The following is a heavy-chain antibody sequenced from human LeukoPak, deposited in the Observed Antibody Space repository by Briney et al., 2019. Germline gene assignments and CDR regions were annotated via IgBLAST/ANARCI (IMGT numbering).Heavy chain of an antibody. Sequence: GGSLRLSCAASGFTFSSYAMSWVRQAPGKGLEWVSAISGSGGSTYYADSVKGRFTISRDDSKNTLYLQMNSLRAEDTAVYYCARRIAAQGDYWGQGTLVTVSS. D-gene: IGHD6-6*01. CDR2: ISGSGGST. CDR3: ARRIAAQGDY. J-gene: IGHJ4*02. CDR1: GFTFSSYA. V-gene: IGHV3-23*01.